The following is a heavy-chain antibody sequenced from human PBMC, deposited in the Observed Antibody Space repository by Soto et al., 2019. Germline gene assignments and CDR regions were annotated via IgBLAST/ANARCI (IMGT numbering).Heavy chain of an antibody. CDR2: MYNTGST. CDR1: GGSISRYY. J-gene: IGHJ6*02. CDR3: ARDLWGYCGTDCYPLDV. V-gene: IGHV4-59*01. Sequence: TLSLTCTVSGGSISRYYWSWIRQPPGKGLEWIGYMYNTGSTVYNPSFKSRVTISVDTSKNQFSLKLDSVTAADTAVYYCARDLWGYCGTDCYPLDVTGQPTTVTVSS. D-gene: IGHD2-21*02.